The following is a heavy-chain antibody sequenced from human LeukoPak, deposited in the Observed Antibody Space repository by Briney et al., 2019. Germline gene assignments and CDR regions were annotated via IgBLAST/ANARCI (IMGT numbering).Heavy chain of an antibody. D-gene: IGHD5-12*01. CDR1: GFTFSSYA. V-gene: IGHV3-30-3*01. Sequence: PGRSLRLSCAASGFTFSSYAMHWVRQAPGKGLEWVAVISYDGSNKYYADSVKGRFTISRDNSKNTLYLQMNSLRAEDTAVYYCAKGSGYDSWYFDLWGRGTLVTVSS. CDR2: ISYDGSNK. CDR3: AKGSGYDSWYFDL. J-gene: IGHJ2*01.